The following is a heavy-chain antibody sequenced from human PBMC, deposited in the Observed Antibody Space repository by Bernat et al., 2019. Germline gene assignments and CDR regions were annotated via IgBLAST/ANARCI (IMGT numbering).Heavy chain of an antibody. J-gene: IGHJ6*03. CDR1: GFTFRSYW. V-gene: IGHV3-7*03. Sequence: EVQLVESGGGLVQPGGSLRLSCAASGFTFRSYWMSWVRQAPGKGLEWVGNIKQDGSEKYFVDSVRGRFTSSRDNAKNSLYLQMSSLRAEDTAVYYCARVHSVGYGVMDVWGEGTTVTVSS. CDR2: IKQDGSEK. D-gene: IGHD5-12*01. CDR3: ARVHSVGYGVMDV.